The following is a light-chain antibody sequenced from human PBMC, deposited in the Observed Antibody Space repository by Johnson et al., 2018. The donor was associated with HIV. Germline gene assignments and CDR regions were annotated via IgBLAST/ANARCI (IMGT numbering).Light chain of an antibody. V-gene: IGLV1-51*01. CDR1: SSNIGNNY. J-gene: IGLJ1*01. CDR2: DNN. CDR3: GTWDNSLSTYV. Sequence: QPVLTQPPSVSAAPGQRVTISCSGSSSNIGNNYVSWYQQLPGTAPKLLIYDNNKRPSGIPDRFSGSKSGTSATLGVTGLQTGDEADYYCGTWDNSLSTYVCGTGTKVTVL.